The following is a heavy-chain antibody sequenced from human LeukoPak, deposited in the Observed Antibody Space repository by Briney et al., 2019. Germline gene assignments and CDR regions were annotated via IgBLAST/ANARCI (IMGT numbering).Heavy chain of an antibody. V-gene: IGHV3-53*01. CDR2: IYSGSST. J-gene: IGHJ5*02. Sequence: GGSLRLSCAASGFTVSSNYMSWVRQAPGEGLEWVSVIYSGSSTYYADSVKGRVTISRDNSKNTLYFQMNILRAEDTAVYYCARGGIVGSRTNWFDPWGQGILVTVSS. CDR1: GFTVSSNY. D-gene: IGHD1-26*01. CDR3: ARGGIVGSRTNWFDP.